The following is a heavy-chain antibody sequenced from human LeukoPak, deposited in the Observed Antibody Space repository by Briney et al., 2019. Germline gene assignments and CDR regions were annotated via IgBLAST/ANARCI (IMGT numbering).Heavy chain of an antibody. CDR3: ARDRDGYNSGNFDC. Sequence: PSETLSLTCTVSGGSISSYYWNWIRQPPGKGLEWIGYIYYSGYTNYNPALQSRVTMSVDTSKNQFSLRLSSVTAADTALYYCARDRDGYNSGNFDCWGQGTLVTVSS. V-gene: IGHV4-59*01. D-gene: IGHD5-24*01. CDR2: IYYSGYT. J-gene: IGHJ4*02. CDR1: GGSISSYY.